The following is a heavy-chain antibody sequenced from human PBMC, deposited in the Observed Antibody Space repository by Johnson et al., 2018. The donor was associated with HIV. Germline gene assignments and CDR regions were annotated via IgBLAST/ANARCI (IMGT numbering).Heavy chain of an antibody. CDR1: GFIFSDYY. D-gene: IGHD3-16*01. V-gene: IGHV3-11*04. Sequence: QVQLVESGGGLVKPGGSLRLSCAASGFIFSDYYLTWIRQAPGKGLEWISYISNSASAIYYADSVKGRFTISRDNAKKSLYLQMNSLRVDDTAVYYCARDGGRGDFDIWGHGTRVSVSS. CDR3: ARDGGRGDFDI. J-gene: IGHJ3*02. CDR2: ISNSASAI.